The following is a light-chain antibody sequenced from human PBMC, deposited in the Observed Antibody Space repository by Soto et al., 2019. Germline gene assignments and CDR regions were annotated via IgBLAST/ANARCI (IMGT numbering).Light chain of an antibody. CDR2: KAS. V-gene: IGKV1-5*03. CDR1: QSIGSN. Sequence: DIQMTQSPSTLSASVGDIVTTTCRASQSIGSNLNWYQQSPGKAPKLLIYKASTLKSGVPSRFSGSGSGTEFTLAISSLQPDDFATYYCQHYNSYSEAFGQGTKVDIK. J-gene: IGKJ1*01. CDR3: QHYNSYSEA.